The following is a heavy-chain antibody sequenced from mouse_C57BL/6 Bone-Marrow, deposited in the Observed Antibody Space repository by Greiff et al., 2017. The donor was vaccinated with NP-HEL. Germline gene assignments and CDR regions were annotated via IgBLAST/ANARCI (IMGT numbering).Heavy chain of an antibody. CDR1: GYTFTTYP. D-gene: IGHD1-3*01. Sequence: QVHVKQSGAELVKPGASVKMSCKASGYTFTTYPIEWMKQNHGKSLEWIGNFHPYNDDTKYNEKFKGKATLTVEKSSSTVYLELSRLTSDDSAVYYCARRAENGTGFAYWGQGTLVTVSA. CDR2: FHPYNDDT. V-gene: IGHV1-47*01. J-gene: IGHJ3*01. CDR3: ARRAENGTGFAY.